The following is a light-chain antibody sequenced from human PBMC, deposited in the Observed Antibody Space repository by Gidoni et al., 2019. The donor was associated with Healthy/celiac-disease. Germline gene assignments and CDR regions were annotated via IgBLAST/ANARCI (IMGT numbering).Light chain of an antibody. CDR3: QQYYSTPPT. J-gene: IGKJ2*01. Sequence: DIVMTKSPDSLAVSLGERATINCKSSQSVLYISNKKNYLSWYHQKPGQPPKLLIYWASTRESGVPDRCSGSGSGTDFTLTISSLQAEDVAGYYCQQYYSTPPTFGQGTKLEIK. V-gene: IGKV4-1*01. CDR1: QSVLYISNKKNY. CDR2: WAS.